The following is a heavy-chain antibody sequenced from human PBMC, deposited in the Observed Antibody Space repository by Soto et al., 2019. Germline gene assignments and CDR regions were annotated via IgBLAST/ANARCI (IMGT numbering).Heavy chain of an antibody. CDR3: AREIIVVVLGATRNLDYYYYGMDV. Sequence: GESLKISCAASGFTFSSYWMNWVRQAPGKGLEWVANIKQDGSEKYYVDSVKGRFTISRDNAKNSLYLQMNSLRAEDTAVYYCAREIIVVVLGATRNLDYYYYGMDVWGQGTTVTVSS. CDR1: GFTFSSYW. CDR2: IKQDGSEK. V-gene: IGHV3-7*01. D-gene: IGHD2-15*01. J-gene: IGHJ6*02.